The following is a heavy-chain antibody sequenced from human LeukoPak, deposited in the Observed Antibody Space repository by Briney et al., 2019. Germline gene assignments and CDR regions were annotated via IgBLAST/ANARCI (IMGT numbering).Heavy chain of an antibody. J-gene: IGHJ6*02. V-gene: IGHV4-59*01. CDR1: GFTFSSYW. CDR3: ARYYYYYGMDV. CDR2: IYYSGSA. Sequence: GSLRLSCAASGFTFSSYWMSWVRQAPGKGLEWIGYIYYSGSANYNPSLKSRVTISVDTSKNQFSLNLSSVTAADTAVYYCARYYYYYGMDVWGQGTTVTVSS.